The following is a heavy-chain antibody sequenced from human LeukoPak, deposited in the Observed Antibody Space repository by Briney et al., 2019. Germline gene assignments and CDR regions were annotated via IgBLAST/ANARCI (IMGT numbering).Heavy chain of an antibody. Sequence: SETLSLTCAVYGGSFSGYYWSWIRQPPGKGLEWIGEINHSGSTNYNPSLKSRVTTSVDTSKNQFSLKLSSVTAADTAVYYCARVADKSSSATYYFDYWGQGTLVTVSS. CDR2: INHSGST. V-gene: IGHV4-34*01. CDR3: ARVADKSSSATYYFDY. CDR1: GGSFSGYY. J-gene: IGHJ4*02. D-gene: IGHD6-6*01.